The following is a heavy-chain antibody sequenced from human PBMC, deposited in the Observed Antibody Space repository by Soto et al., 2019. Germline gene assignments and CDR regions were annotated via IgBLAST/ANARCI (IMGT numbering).Heavy chain of an antibody. CDR2: IYYSGST. V-gene: IGHV4-39*01. CDR1: GGSISSSSYY. CDR3: ARRRDYDFWSGYYEFDY. D-gene: IGHD3-3*01. Sequence: SETLSLTCTVSGGSISSSSYYRGWIRQPPGKGLEWIGSIYYSGSTYYNTSLKSRVTISVDTSKNQFSLKLSSVTAADTAVYYCARRRDYDFWSGYYEFDYWGQGTLVTVSS. J-gene: IGHJ4*02.